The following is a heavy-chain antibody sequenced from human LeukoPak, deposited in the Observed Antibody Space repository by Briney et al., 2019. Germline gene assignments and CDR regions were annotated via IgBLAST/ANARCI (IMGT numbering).Heavy chain of an antibody. J-gene: IGHJ3*01. D-gene: IGHD3-22*01. CDR2: IYTSGST. V-gene: IGHV4-61*02. Sequence: PSETLSLTCTVSGGSISSGSYYWSWIRQPAGKGLEWIGRIYTSGSTNYNPSLKSRVTISVDTSKNQFSLKLSSVTAADTAVYYCARGGYYDSSARRWGQGTMVTASS. CDR1: GGSISSGSYY. CDR3: ARGGYYDSSARR.